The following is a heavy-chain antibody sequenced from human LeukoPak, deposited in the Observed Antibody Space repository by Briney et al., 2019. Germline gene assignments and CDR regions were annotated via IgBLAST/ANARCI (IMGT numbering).Heavy chain of an antibody. CDR3: ARGPAPLYYYDSSGSQGGY. CDR1: GFTFSSYW. CDR2: INSDGSST. J-gene: IGHJ4*02. D-gene: IGHD3-22*01. Sequence: PGGSLRLSCAASGFTFSSYWMHWVRQAPGKGLVWVSRINSDGSSTSYADSVKGRFTISRDNAKNTLYLQMNSLRAEDTAVYYCARGPAPLYYYDSSGSQGGYWGQGTLVIVSS. V-gene: IGHV3-74*01.